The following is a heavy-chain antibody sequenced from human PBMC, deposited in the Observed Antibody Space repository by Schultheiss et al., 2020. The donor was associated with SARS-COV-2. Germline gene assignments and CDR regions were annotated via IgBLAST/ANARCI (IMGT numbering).Heavy chain of an antibody. V-gene: IGHV4-34*01. CDR1: GGSFSGYY. J-gene: IGHJ4*02. D-gene: IGHD5-12*01. CDR3: ARGGIVATRPLFDY. Sequence: SQTLSLTCAVYGGSFSGYYWSWIRQPPGKGLEWIGEIDHSGGTNYNPSLKSRVTILVDTSKNQFSLKLNSVTAADTAVYYCARGGIVATRPLFDYWGQGTLVTVSS. CDR2: IDHSGGT.